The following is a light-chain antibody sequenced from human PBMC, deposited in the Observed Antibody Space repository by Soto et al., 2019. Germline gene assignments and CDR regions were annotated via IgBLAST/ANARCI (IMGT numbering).Light chain of an antibody. J-gene: IGKJ3*01. CDR3: QQYNNWPFT. CDR2: GAS. Sequence: EIVMTQSPATLSVSPGERATLSCRASQSVSSNLAWYQQKPGQVPRLLIYGASTRAAGIPARFSCSGSGTEFTLTISSLQSEDFAVYYCQQYNNWPFTFGAGTKVDIK. CDR1: QSVSSN. V-gene: IGKV3D-15*01.